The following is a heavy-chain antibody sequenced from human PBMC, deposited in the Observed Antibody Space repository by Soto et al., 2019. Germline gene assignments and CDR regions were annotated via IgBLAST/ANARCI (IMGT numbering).Heavy chain of an antibody. D-gene: IGHD3-3*01. V-gene: IGHV3-30*18. Sequence: GGSLRLSCAASGFTFSSYGMHWVRQAPGKGLEWVAVISYDGSNKYYADSVKGRFTISRDNSKNTLYLQMNSLRAEDTAVYYCAKDYDFWSGRIFAAHDYWGQGTLVTVSS. CDR2: ISYDGSNK. J-gene: IGHJ4*02. CDR1: GFTFSSYG. CDR3: AKDYDFWSGRIFAAHDY.